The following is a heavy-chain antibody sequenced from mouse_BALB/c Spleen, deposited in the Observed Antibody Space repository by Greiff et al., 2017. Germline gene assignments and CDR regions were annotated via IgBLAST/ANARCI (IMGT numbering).Heavy chain of an antibody. CDR2: INPDSSTI. V-gene: IGHV4-1*02. Sequence: EVQLVESGGGLVQPGGSLKLSCAASGFDFSRYWMSWVRQAPGKGLEWIGEINPDSSTINYTPSLKDKFIISRDNAKNTLYLQMSKVRSEDTALYYCARRFYGNYEGFAYWGQGTLVTVSA. J-gene: IGHJ3*01. CDR3: ARRFYGNYEGFAY. D-gene: IGHD2-1*01. CDR1: GFDFSRYW.